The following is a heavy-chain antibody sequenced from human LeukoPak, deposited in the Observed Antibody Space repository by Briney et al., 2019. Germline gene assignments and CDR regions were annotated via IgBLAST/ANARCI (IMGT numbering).Heavy chain of an antibody. V-gene: IGHV3-13*01. J-gene: IGHJ4*02. CDR2: IGTAGDT. D-gene: IGHD3-22*01. CDR3: ARTGHYDSSSFDY. Sequence: TGGSLRLSCAASTFTFNTYWMHWVRQATGKGLEWVSAIGTAGDTYYPGSVKGRFTISRENAKNSLYLQMNSLRAGDTAVYYCARTGHYDSSSFDYWGQGTLVTVSS. CDR1: TFTFNTYW.